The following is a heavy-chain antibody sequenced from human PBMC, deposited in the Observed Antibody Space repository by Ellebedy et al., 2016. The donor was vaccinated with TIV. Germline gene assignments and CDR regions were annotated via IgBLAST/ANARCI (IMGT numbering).Heavy chain of an antibody. CDR3: AREEPYGSGTKDYCMDV. D-gene: IGHD3-10*01. J-gene: IGHJ6*02. Sequence: AASVKVSCKASGYTFTSYYLHWARQAPGQGLEWMGIINHSGSSTSYAQKLQGRVTMTRDTSTSTVYMELRSLRSEDTAVYYSAREEPYGSGTKDYCMDVWGQGTTVTVSS. V-gene: IGHV1-46*04. CDR1: GYTFTSYY. CDR2: INHSGSST.